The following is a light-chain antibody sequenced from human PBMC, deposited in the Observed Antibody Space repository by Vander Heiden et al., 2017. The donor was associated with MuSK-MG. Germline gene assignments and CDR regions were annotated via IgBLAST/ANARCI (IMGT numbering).Light chain of an antibody. Sequence: SYEVTHPPSVSVSPGQTARITCSGEKLGDKYASWYQQKPGQSPVFVIYQGTKRPSGIPERFSCSNSGNTATLTISGTQAMDEADYYCQAWDSTPVFGGGTKLTVL. CDR2: QGT. J-gene: IGLJ2*01. CDR3: QAWDSTPV. CDR1: KLGDKY. V-gene: IGLV3-1*01.